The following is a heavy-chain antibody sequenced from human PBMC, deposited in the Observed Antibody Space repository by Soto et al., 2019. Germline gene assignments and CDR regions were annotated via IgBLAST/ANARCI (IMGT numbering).Heavy chain of an antibody. CDR1: GYTLTELC. CDR3: AATNREQYWLITYHCRMKV. D-gene: IGHD2-8*02. V-gene: IGHV1-24*01. J-gene: IGHJ6*03. Sequence: APVKVSCKVSGYTLTELCMHWVRQAPRKGHEWMRRSDPQDGVRIYAQKFHGRISMCEETSTHTPYMQISSRRSEDTDLYYCAATNREQYWLITYHCRMKVCGRRPKVTVSS. CDR2: SDPQDGVR.